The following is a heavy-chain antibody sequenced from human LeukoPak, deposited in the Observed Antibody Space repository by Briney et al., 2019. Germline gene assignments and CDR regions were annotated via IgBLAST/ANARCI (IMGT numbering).Heavy chain of an antibody. D-gene: IGHD6-13*01. CDR3: ARGNPGYSSSWYFNDY. Sequence: GGSLRLSCAASGFTFSTYSMNWVRQAPGKGLEWASSISSNFSYIHYADSVKGRFTISRDNAKNSLYLQMSSLRAEDTAVYYCARGNPGYSSSWYFNDYWGQGTLVTVSS. CDR1: GFTFSTYS. CDR2: ISSNFSYI. J-gene: IGHJ4*02. V-gene: IGHV3-21*01.